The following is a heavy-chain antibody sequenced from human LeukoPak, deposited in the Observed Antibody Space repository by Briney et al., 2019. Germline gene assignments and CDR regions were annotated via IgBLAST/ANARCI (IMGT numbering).Heavy chain of an antibody. V-gene: IGHV3-74*01. CDR1: GFTFSSYG. D-gene: IGHD3-10*02. J-gene: IGHJ6*04. Sequence: GGSLRLSCAASGFTFSSYGMSWVRQAPGKGLVWVSRINSDGSSTSYADSVKGRFTISRDNAKNSLYLQMNSLRAEDTAVYYCAELGITMIGGVWGKGTTVTISS. CDR2: INSDGSST. CDR3: AELGITMIGGV.